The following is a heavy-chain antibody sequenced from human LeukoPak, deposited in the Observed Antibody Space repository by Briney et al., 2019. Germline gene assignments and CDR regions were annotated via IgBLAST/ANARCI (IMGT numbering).Heavy chain of an antibody. CDR2: INHSGST. V-gene: IGHV4-34*01. CDR1: GGSFSGYY. D-gene: IGHD3-22*01. Sequence: SETLSLTCAVYGGSFSGYYWSWIRQPPGKGLEWIGEINHSGSTNYNPSLKSRVTISVDTSKNQFSLKLSSVTAADTAVYYCARVRGHYDTPFEYWGQGTLVTVSS. J-gene: IGHJ4*02. CDR3: ARVRGHYDTPFEY.